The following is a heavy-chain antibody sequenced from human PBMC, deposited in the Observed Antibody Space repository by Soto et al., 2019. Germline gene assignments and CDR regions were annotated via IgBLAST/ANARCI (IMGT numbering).Heavy chain of an antibody. J-gene: IGHJ4*02. CDR3: ARVSAVIAESSFDY. CDR2: ILHNGNA. Sequence: QVQLRESGPGLMRPSQTLSLTCTVSGASVTSTGYYWTWIRQSPGKGLEWLGYILHNGNADYSPYRETRVSISLDSSKNQFSLKVNSVSAADTAIYFCARVSAVIAESSFDYWCQGALVTVSS. D-gene: IGHD2-21*01. V-gene: IGHV4-30-4*01. CDR1: GASVTSTGYY.